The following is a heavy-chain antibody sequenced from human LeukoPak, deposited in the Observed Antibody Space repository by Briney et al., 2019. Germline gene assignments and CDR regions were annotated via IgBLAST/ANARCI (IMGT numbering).Heavy chain of an antibody. D-gene: IGHD2-15*01. Sequence: GSLRLSCAASGFTFSSYAMNWVRQPPGKGLEWIGEIYHSGSTNYNPSLKSRVTISVDKSKNQFSLKLSSVTAADTAVYYCAGSPLYCSGGSCFDYWGQGTLVTVSS. CDR3: AGSPLYCSGGSCFDY. V-gene: IGHV4-4*02. CDR2: IYHSGST. J-gene: IGHJ4*02. CDR1: GFTFSSYAM.